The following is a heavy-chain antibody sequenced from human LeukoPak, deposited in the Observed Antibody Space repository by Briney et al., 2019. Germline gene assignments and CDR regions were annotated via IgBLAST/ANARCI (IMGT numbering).Heavy chain of an antibody. Sequence: GGSLRLSCAASGFTFSSYGMHWVRQAPGKGLEWVAVISYDGSNKYYADSVKGRFTISRDNSKNTLYLQMNSLRAEDTAVYYCAKARGVRGVIIRGSLLGYMDVWGKGTTVTISS. CDR2: ISYDGSNK. CDR3: AKARGVRGVIIRGSLLGYMDV. V-gene: IGHV3-30*18. J-gene: IGHJ6*03. D-gene: IGHD3-10*01. CDR1: GFTFSSYG.